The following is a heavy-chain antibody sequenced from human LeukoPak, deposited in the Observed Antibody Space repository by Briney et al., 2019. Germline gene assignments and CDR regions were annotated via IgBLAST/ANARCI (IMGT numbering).Heavy chain of an antibody. V-gene: IGHV3-33*08. D-gene: IGHD6-13*01. CDR2: IWYDGSNK. CDR1: GFTFSSYG. J-gene: IGHJ4*02. CDR3: AREEQQPDYYFDY. Sequence: GGSLRLSCAASGFTFSSYGMHWVRQAPGKGLEWVAVIWYDGSNKYYADSVKGRFTISRDNSKNTLYLQMNSLRAEDTAVYYCAREEQQPDYYFDYWGQGTLVTVSS.